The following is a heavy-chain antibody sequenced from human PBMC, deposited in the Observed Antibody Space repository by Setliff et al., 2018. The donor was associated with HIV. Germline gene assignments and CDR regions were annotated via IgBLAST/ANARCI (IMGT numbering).Heavy chain of an antibody. Sequence: GGSLRLSCAASGFTFTTYAMSWVRQAPGKGLEWVSGISGSGGNTYYADSVKGRFTISRDNSKNTLFLQMNSLRAEDTAVYYCATDSSGYYLGGFDYWGQGTLVTVSS. CDR1: GFTFTTYA. J-gene: IGHJ4*02. CDR3: ATDSSGYYLGGFDY. V-gene: IGHV3-23*01. CDR2: ISGSGGNT. D-gene: IGHD3-22*01.